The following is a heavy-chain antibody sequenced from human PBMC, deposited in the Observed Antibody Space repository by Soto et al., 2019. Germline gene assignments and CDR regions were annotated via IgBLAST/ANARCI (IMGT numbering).Heavy chain of an antibody. CDR1: GYTFTSYA. Sequence: ASVKVSCKASGYTFTSYAMHWVRQAPGQKLEWMGWINAGNGNTKYSQKFQGRVTITRDTSADTAYMELSSLRSEDTAVYYCARCYYGSGSYYNPSNYYYGMDVWGQGTTVTVSS. CDR3: ARCYYGSGSYYNPSNYYYGMDV. J-gene: IGHJ6*02. V-gene: IGHV1-3*01. D-gene: IGHD3-10*01. CDR2: INAGNGNT.